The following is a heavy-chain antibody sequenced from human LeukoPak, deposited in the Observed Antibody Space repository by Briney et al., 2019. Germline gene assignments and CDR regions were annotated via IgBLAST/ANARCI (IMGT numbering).Heavy chain of an antibody. CDR1: GGSVSSYY. CDR3: ARDLRGYQYFDY. Sequence: SETLSLTCTVSGGSVSSYYWSWIRQPPGKGLEWIGYIYYSGSTNYNPSLKSRVTISVDTSKNQFSLKLSSVTAADTAVYYCARDLRGYQYFDYWGQGTLVTVSS. CDR2: IYYSGST. D-gene: IGHD3-22*01. J-gene: IGHJ4*02. V-gene: IGHV4-59*02.